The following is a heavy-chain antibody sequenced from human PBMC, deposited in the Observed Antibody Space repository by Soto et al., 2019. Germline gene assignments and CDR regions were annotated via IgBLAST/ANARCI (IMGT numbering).Heavy chain of an antibody. J-gene: IGHJ2*01. CDR2: ISGSGGST. CDR3: ARDPLWGTAMVLWYFDL. D-gene: IGHD5-18*01. V-gene: IGHV3-23*01. CDR1: GSTFSSYA. Sequence: GGSLRLSCAASGSTFSSYAMSWVRQAPGKGLEWVSAISGSGGSTYYADSVKGRFTISRDNSKNTLYLQMNSLRAEDTAVYYCARDPLWGTAMVLWYFDLWGRGTLVTVSS.